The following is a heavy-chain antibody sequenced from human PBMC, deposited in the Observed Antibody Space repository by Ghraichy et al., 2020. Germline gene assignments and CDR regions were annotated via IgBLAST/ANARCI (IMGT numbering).Heavy chain of an antibody. CDR3: ARDRGRGFWFDY. D-gene: IGHD3-3*01. Sequence: SETLSLTCTVSGGSISSYYWSWIRQPPGKGLEWIGYIYYSGSTNYNPSLKSRVTISVDTSKNQFSLKLSSVTAADTAVYYCARDRGRGFWFDYWGQGTLVTVSS. V-gene: IGHV4-59*01. J-gene: IGHJ4*02. CDR2: IYYSGST. CDR1: GGSISSYY.